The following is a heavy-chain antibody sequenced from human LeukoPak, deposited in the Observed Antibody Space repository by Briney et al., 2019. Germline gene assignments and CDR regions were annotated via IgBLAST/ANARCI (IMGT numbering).Heavy chain of an antibody. CDR1: GFAVSSTY. J-gene: IGHJ4*02. CDR3: AKYGFSYCSGTSCIPH. D-gene: IGHD2-2*01. CDR2: LYSGGST. V-gene: IGHV3-66*01. Sequence: GGSLRLSCAVSGFAVSSTYMSWVRQAPGKGLEWFSVLYSGGSTYYADYVQGRFTISRDNSKNTLYLQMNSMRVEDTAVYYCAKYGFSYCSGTSCIPHWGQGTLVTVSS.